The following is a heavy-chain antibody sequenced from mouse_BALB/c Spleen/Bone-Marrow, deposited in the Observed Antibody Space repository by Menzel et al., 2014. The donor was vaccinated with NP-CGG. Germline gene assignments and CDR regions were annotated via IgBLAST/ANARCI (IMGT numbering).Heavy chain of an antibody. CDR3: ARTYGSSFFAY. V-gene: IGHV1-82*01. CDR1: GYVFSSSW. Sequence: VQLVESGPELVKSGASVKISCKASGYVFSSSWMNWVKQRPGQGLEWLGRIYPGDGDTNYNGKFKGKATLTADKSSSTAYMQLSNLTSVDSAVYFCARTYGSSFFAYWGQGTLVTVSA. D-gene: IGHD1-1*01. J-gene: IGHJ3*01. CDR2: IYPGDGDT.